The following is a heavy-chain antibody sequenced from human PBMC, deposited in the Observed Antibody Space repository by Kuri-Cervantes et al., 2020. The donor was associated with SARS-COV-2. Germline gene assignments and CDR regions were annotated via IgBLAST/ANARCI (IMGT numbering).Heavy chain of an antibody. CDR2: IKQDGSEK. D-gene: IGHD2/OR15-2a*01. Sequence: GESLKISCAASGFTVSSNYMSWVRQAPGKGLEWVANIKQDGSEKYYVDSVKGRFTISRDNAKNSLYLQMNSLRAEDTAVYYCARGVGLELLSTRIGYWGQGTLVTVSS. V-gene: IGHV3-7*01. CDR1: GFTVSSNY. CDR3: ARGVGLELLSTRIGY. J-gene: IGHJ4*02.